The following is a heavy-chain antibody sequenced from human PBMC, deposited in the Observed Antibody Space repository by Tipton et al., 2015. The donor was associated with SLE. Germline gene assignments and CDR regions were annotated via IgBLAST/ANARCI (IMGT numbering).Heavy chain of an antibody. Sequence: SLRLSCAASGFTFSAYWMDWVRQAPGKGLVWVSRIKGDGITTTYADSVKGRFTISRDNSKNTLYLQMNNPRAEDTAVYYCARMNDGFDVWGQGTVVTVSS. V-gene: IGHV3-74*01. CDR2: IKGDGITT. CDR3: ARMNDGFDV. CDR1: GFTFSAYW. J-gene: IGHJ3*01.